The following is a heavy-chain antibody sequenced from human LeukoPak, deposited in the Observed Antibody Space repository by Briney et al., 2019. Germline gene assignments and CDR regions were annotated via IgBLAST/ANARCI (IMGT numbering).Heavy chain of an antibody. J-gene: IGHJ4*02. V-gene: IGHV3-15*07. CDR2: IKSKTDGGTT. CDR1: GFTFSNAW. Sequence: GGSLRLSCAASGFTFSNAWMNWVRQAPGKGLEWVGRIKSKTDGGTTDYAAPVKGRFTISRDDSKNTLYLQMNSLKTEDTAVYYCARDKIVGATVLDYWGQGSLVTVSS. D-gene: IGHD1-26*01. CDR3: ARDKIVGATVLDY.